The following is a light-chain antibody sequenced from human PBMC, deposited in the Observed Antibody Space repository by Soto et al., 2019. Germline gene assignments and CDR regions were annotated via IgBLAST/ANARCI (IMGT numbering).Light chain of an antibody. Sequence: DIQMTQSPSSLSASVGDRVTITCRASQSIYIYLNWYQQKPGKAPKLLMYAASSLQSGVPSRVSGSGSGTHFTLTISSLQPEDFATYYCQQSYSTLPTFGGGTKVEIK. J-gene: IGKJ4*01. V-gene: IGKV1-39*01. CDR1: QSIYIY. CDR2: AAS. CDR3: QQSYSTLPT.